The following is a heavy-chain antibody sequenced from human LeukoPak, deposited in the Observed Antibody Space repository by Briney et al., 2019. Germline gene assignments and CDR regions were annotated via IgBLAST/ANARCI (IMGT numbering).Heavy chain of an antibody. CDR3: ARVHPYCSGGSCYSSFDY. D-gene: IGHD2-15*01. Sequence: SETLSLTCAVYGGSFSGYYWSWIRQHPGKGLEWIGYIYYSGSTYYNPSLKSRVTISVDTSKNQFSLKLSSVTAADTAVYYCARVHPYCSGGSCYSSFDYWGQGTLVTVSS. J-gene: IGHJ4*02. CDR1: GGSFSGYY. V-gene: IGHV4-31*11. CDR2: IYYSGST.